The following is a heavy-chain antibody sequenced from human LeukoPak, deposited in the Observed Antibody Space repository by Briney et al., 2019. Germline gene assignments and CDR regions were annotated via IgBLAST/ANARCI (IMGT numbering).Heavy chain of an antibody. Sequence: SVKVSCKASGGTFSSYAISWVRQAPGQGLEWMGGIIPNFGTANYAQKFQGRVTITADESTSTAYMELSSLRSEDTAVYYCARVSTMIVVVNGAFDIWGQGSMVTVSS. D-gene: IGHD3-22*01. CDR2: IIPNFGTA. CDR1: GGTFSSYA. J-gene: IGHJ3*02. CDR3: ARVSTMIVVVNGAFDI. V-gene: IGHV1-69*13.